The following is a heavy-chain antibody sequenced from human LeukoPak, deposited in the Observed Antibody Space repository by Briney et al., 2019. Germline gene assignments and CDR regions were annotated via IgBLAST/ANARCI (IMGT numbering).Heavy chain of an antibody. Sequence: GGSLRLSCAASGFTFSSYAMHWVRQAPGKGLEWVAVISYDGSNKYYADSVKGRFTISRDNSKNTLYLQMNSLRAEDTAVYYCARDQDEDIVVVPAAPAWGQGTMVTVSS. CDR3: ARDQDEDIVVVPAAPA. CDR1: GFTFSSYA. CDR2: ISYDGSNK. J-gene: IGHJ3*01. D-gene: IGHD2-2*01. V-gene: IGHV3-30-3*01.